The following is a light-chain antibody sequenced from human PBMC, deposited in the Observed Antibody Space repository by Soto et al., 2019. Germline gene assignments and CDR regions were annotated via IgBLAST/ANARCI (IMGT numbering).Light chain of an antibody. CDR1: QSLVHSDGNTY. CDR2: KVS. J-gene: IGKJ2*01. CDR3: MQGTHWPPYT. V-gene: IGKV2-30*02. Sequence: DVVMTQSPLSLPVTLGQPASISCRSSQSLVHSDGNTYLNWFQQRPGQSPRRLIYKVSNRDSGVPDRFSGSGSGTTSTLKISRVEAEDVGVYYCMQGTHWPPYTFGQGTKLEIK.